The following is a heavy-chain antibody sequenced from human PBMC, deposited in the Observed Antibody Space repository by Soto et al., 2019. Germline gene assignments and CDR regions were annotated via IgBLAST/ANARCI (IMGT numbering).Heavy chain of an antibody. CDR2: IIPIFGTA. CDR3: ASLTYYYDSSGYYYAYYFDY. D-gene: IGHD3-22*01. J-gene: IGHJ4*02. V-gene: IGHV1-69*13. CDR1: GGTFSSYA. Sequence: SVKVSCKASGGTFSSYAISWVRQAPGQGLEWMGGIIPIFGTANYAQKFQGRVTITADESTSTAYMELSSLRSEDTAVYYCASLTYYYDSSGYYYAYYFDYWGQGTLVTVSS.